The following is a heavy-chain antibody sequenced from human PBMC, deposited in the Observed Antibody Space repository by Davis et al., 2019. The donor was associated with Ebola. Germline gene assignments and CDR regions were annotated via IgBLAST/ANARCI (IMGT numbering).Heavy chain of an antibody. D-gene: IGHD3-16*01. J-gene: IGHJ5*02. Sequence: GSLRLSCTVSGGSISGYYWSWIRQPPGKGLEWIGYIYYSGSTNYNPSLKSRVTISVDTSKNQFSLKLSSVTAADTAVYYCARWGGAEFDPWGQGTLVTVSS. CDR3: ARWGGAEFDP. CDR2: IYYSGST. V-gene: IGHV4-59*01. CDR1: GGSISGYY.